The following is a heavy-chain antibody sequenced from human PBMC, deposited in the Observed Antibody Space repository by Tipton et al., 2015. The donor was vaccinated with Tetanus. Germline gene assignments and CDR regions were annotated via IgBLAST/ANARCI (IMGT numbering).Heavy chain of an antibody. Sequence: GLVKPSETLSLTCTVSGASIGSISYYWSWIRQPPGKGLEWIGYTYYSGSTGYNPSLKSRLTISVETSKKQFSLKLSSVTAADTAVYYCAGRLGLIRPIDPWGQGTQVIVSS. CDR2: TYYSGST. J-gene: IGHJ5*02. CDR3: AGRLGLIRPIDP. D-gene: IGHD3-16*01. V-gene: IGHV4-61*05. CDR1: GASIGSISYY.